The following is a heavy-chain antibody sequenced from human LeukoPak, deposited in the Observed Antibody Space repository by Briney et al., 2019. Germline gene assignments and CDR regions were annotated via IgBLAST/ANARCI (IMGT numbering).Heavy chain of an antibody. CDR2: INPNSGGT. CDR3: ARDNWNREINFDY. J-gene: IGHJ4*02. CDR1: GHTFTGYY. V-gene: IGHV1-2*02. Sequence: ASVKVSCKASGHTFTGYYMHWVRQAPGQGLEWMGWINPNSGGTNYAQKFQGRVTMTRDTSISTAYMELSRLRSDDTAVYYCARDNWNREINFDYWGQGTLVTVSS. D-gene: IGHD1-20*01.